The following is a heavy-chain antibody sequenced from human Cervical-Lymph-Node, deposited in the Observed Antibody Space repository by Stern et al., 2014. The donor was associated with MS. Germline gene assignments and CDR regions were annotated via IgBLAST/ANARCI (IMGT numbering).Heavy chain of an antibody. Sequence: QVQLGESGGAVVQPGRSLRLSCAASGFTFSSYGMHWVRQAPGKGLEGVTVISYDGNHKYYAASVKGRFTISRDNSKNTLHLQMNSVTPDDTAIYYCARDYEDTSMLFDHWGQGTLVTVSS. V-gene: IGHV3-30*03. J-gene: IGHJ4*02. CDR3: ARDYEDTSMLFDH. D-gene: IGHD2-8*01. CDR2: ISYDGNHK. CDR1: GFTFSSYG.